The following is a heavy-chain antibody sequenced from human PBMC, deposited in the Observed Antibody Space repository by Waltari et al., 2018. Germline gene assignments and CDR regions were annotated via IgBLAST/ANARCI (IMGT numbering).Heavy chain of an antibody. J-gene: IGHJ4*02. Sequence: VQLVESGGGWVQPGGSLRLSCAASGFTFSSYSMHWVRQAPGKGLEWVSYISSSSSTIYYADSVKGRFTISRDNAKNSLYLQMNSLRAEDTAVYYCARALGDCFDYWGQGTLVTVSS. D-gene: IGHD2-21*01. V-gene: IGHV3-48*04. CDR2: ISSSSSTI. CDR1: GFTFSSYS. CDR3: ARALGDCFDY.